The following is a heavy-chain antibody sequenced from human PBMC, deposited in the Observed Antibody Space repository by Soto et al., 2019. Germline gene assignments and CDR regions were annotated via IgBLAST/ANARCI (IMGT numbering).Heavy chain of an antibody. Sequence: SLTCAVYCGSFSGYYWSWIRQPPGKGLEWIGEINHSGSTNYNPSLKSRVTISVDTSKNQFSLKLSSVTAADTAVYYCARRLRLYYDFWSGQTPPYYGMDVWGQGTTVTVSS. V-gene: IGHV4-34*01. CDR3: ARRLRLYYDFWSGQTPPYYGMDV. J-gene: IGHJ6*02. CDR2: INHSGST. CDR1: CGSFSGYY. D-gene: IGHD3-3*01.